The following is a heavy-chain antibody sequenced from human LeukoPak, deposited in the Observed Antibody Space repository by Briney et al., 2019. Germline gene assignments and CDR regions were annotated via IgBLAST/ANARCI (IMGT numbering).Heavy chain of an antibody. V-gene: IGHV3-53*01. Sequence: PGGSLRLSCAVSGFTVSSNYMSWVRQAPGKGVEWVSVIYSGGDTYYADSVKGRFTISRDNSKNTLYLQVNSLRAEDAAVYYCARGAGIAATGTGSFDYWGQGTLVTVSS. CDR1: GFTVSSNY. J-gene: IGHJ4*02. CDR3: ARGAGIAATGTGSFDY. CDR2: IYSGGDT. D-gene: IGHD6-13*01.